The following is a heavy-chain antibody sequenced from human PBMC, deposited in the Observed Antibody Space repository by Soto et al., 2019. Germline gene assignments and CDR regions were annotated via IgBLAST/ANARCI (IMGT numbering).Heavy chain of an antibody. V-gene: IGHV3-30-3*01. CDR2: ISYDGSNK. Sequence: GGSLRLSCAASGFTFSSYAMHWVRQAPGKGLEWVAVISYDGSNKYYADSVKGRFTISRDNSKNTLYLQMNSLRAEDTAVYYCARDFVSWFESSGYYHDYWGQGSLVAVSS. J-gene: IGHJ4*02. D-gene: IGHD3-22*01. CDR1: GFTFSSYA. CDR3: ARDFVSWFESSGYYHDY.